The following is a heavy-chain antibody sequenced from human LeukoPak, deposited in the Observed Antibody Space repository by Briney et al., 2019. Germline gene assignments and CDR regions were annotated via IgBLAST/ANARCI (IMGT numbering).Heavy chain of an antibody. D-gene: IGHD1/OR15-1a*01. CDR1: GFTFSSRDW. V-gene: IGHV3-7*01. J-gene: IGHJ6*03. Sequence: GGSLRLSCVASGFTFSSRDWMTWVRQAPGKGLEWVANIKQDGSEKNYVDSVKGRFTVSRDNARNSLYLQMNSLRDDDTAIYFCARDVVEQHYYVYMDVWGKGTTVIVSS. CDR2: IKQDGSEK. CDR3: ARDVVEQHYYVYMDV.